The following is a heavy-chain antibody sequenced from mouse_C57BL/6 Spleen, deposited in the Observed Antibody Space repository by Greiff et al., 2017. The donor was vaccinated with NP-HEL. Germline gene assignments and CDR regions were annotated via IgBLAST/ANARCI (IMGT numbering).Heavy chain of an antibody. V-gene: IGHV1-82*01. CDR3: AKGSGSNMDY. J-gene: IGHJ4*01. D-gene: IGHD1-1*01. Sequence: QVQLQQSGPELVKPGASVKISCKAPGYAFSSSWMNWVKQRPGKGLEWIGRIYPGDGDTNYNGKFKGKATLTADKSSSTAYMQLSSLTSEDSAVYFCAKGSGSNMDYWGQGTSVTVSS. CDR2: IYPGDGDT. CDR1: GYAFSSSW.